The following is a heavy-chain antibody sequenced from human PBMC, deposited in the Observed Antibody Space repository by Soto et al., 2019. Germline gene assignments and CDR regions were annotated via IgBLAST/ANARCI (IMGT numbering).Heavy chain of an antibody. Sequence: GRSLRLSCAASGFTFSSYSMNWFRQAPGKGLEWVSSISSSSSNIYYADSVKGRFTISRDNAKNSLYLQMNSLRAEDTAVYYCATIPTRCYPNCYWGQGTLVTVSS. CDR2: ISSSSSNI. V-gene: IGHV3-21*01. J-gene: IGHJ4*02. CDR1: GFTFSSYS. CDR3: ATIPTRCYPNCY. D-gene: IGHD2-2*01.